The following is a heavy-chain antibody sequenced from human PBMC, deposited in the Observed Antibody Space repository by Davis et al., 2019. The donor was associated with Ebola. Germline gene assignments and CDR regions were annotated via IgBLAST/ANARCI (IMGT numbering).Heavy chain of an antibody. Sequence: ASVKVSCKASGYTFTNYYMHWVRQAPGQGLEWMGMINPNDGRTIYAQKFQGRVTMTRDTSISTAYMELSRLRSDDTAVYYCARVSSVWYNWFDPWGQGTLVTVSS. J-gene: IGHJ5*02. CDR3: ARVSSVWYNWFDP. CDR2: INPNDGRT. CDR1: GYTFTNYY. D-gene: IGHD6-19*01. V-gene: IGHV1-2*02.